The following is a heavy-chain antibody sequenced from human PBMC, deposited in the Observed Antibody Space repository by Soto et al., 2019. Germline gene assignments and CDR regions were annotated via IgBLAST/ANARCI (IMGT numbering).Heavy chain of an antibody. CDR3: TKGYCSGGSCYPDHYYYYYYMDV. D-gene: IGHD2-15*01. CDR1: GFTFSGSA. J-gene: IGHJ6*03. V-gene: IGHV3-73*01. CDR2: IRSKANSYAT. Sequence: GGSLSLSCAASGFTFSGSAMHWVRQASGKGLEWVGRIRSKANSYATAYAASVKGRFTISRDDSKNTAYLQMNSLKTEDTAVYYCTKGYCSGGSCYPDHYYYYYYMDVWGKGTTVTVSS.